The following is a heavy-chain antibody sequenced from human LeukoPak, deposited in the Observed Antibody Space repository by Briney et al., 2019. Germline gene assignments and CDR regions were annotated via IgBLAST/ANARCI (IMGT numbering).Heavy chain of an antibody. Sequence: GGSLRLSCAASGFTFSSYAMNWVRQAPGQGLEWVSTISGSGATTYYADSVKGRFTISRDNSKNTLYLQMNSLRAEDTAVYYCAKDRGYSGTHYYFDNWGQGTLVTVFS. D-gene: IGHD1-26*01. CDR3: AKDRGYSGTHYYFDN. CDR2: ISGSGATT. V-gene: IGHV3-23*01. J-gene: IGHJ4*02. CDR1: GFTFSSYA.